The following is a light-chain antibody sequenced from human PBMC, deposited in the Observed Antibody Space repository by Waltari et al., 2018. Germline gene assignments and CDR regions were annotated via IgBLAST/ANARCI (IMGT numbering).Light chain of an antibody. Sequence: QSVLTQPPSVSEAPRQRVTISCSGSSSNIGNNAVNWYQQLPGKAPKLLIYYDDLRPAGFSDRVSGSNSGTSASLAISGLQSEDEADYYCAAWDDSLNGVVFGGGTKLTVL. J-gene: IGLJ2*01. V-gene: IGLV1-36*01. CDR2: YDD. CDR3: AAWDDSLNGVV. CDR1: SSNIGNNA.